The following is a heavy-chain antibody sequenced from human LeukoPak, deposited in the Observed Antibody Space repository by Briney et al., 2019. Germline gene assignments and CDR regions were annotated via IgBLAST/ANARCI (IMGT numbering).Heavy chain of an antibody. D-gene: IGHD3-22*01. CDR2: IKQDGSEK. J-gene: IGHJ5*02. CDR1: GFTFSSYW. Sequence: GGSLGLSCAASGFTFSSYWMSWVRQAPGKGLEWVANIKQDGSEKYYVDSVKGRFTISRDNAKNSLYLQMNSLRAEDTAVYYCARTPNYYDSSGYYLTGFDPWGQGTLVTVSS. CDR3: ARTPNYYDSSGYYLTGFDP. V-gene: IGHV3-7*01.